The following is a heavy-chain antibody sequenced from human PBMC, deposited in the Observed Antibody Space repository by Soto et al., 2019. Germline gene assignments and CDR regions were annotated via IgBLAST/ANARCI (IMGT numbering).Heavy chain of an antibody. D-gene: IGHD3-16*01. CDR3: ARARGVGAGGVFDI. CDR2: IIPIFGTA. V-gene: IGHV1-69*06. CDR1: GGTFSSYA. Sequence: QVQLVQSGAEVKKPGSSVKVSCKASGGTFSSYAISWVRQAPGQGLEWMGGIIPIFGTANYAQKFQGRVTIPADKPRSTAKRERRGLRSEDTAVYYWARARGVGAGGVFDIGGKGKMAPVS. J-gene: IGHJ3*02.